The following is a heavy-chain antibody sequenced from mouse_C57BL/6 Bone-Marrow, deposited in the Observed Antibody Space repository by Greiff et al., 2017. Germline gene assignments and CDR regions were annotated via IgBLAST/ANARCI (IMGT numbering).Heavy chain of an antibody. CDR3: ARAEITTVVFDY. Sequence: VQLQQPGPELVKPGASVKLSCKASGYTFTSYWMHWVKQRPGQGLEWIGNINPSNGGTNYNEKFKSKATLTVDKSSSTAYMQLSRLTSEDTAVYYCARAEITTVVFDYWGQGTTLTVSS. J-gene: IGHJ2*01. CDR1: GYTFTSYW. CDR2: INPSNGGT. D-gene: IGHD1-1*01. V-gene: IGHV1-53*01.